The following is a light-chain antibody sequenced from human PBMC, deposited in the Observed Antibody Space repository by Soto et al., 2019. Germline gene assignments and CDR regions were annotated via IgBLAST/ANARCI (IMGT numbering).Light chain of an antibody. J-gene: IGLJ2*01. CDR2: LNSDGSH. Sequence: QPVLTQSPSASASLGASVKLTCTLSSGHSSYAIAWHQQQPEKGPRFLMILNSDGSHYKGDGIPNRFSGSSSGAERYLTISSLQSEDEADYYCQTWGTGSVVFGGGTKVTVL. V-gene: IGLV4-69*01. CDR3: QTWGTGSVV. CDR1: SGHSSYA.